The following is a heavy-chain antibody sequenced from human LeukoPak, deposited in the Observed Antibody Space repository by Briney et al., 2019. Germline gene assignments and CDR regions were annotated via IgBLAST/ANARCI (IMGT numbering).Heavy chain of an antibody. J-gene: IGHJ5*02. CDR1: GGSFSGYY. V-gene: IGHV4-34*01. CDR3: ARPSELRPGGPFDP. D-gene: IGHD1-7*01. Sequence: PSETLSLTCAVYGGSFSGYYWSWIRQPPGKGLEWIGEINHSGSTNYNPSLKSRVTISVDTSKNQFSLKLSSVTAADTAVYYYARPSELRPGGPFDPWGQGTLVTVSS. CDR2: INHSGST.